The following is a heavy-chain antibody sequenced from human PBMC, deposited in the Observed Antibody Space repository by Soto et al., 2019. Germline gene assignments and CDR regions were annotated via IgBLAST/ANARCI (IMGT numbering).Heavy chain of an antibody. V-gene: IGHV1-18*01. CDR3: ASSTPHYYDSSGYS. D-gene: IGHD3-22*01. CDR2: ISAYNGNT. Sequence: RASVKVSCKASGYTFTSYGISWVRQAPGQGLEWMGWISAYNGNTNYAQKLQGRVTMTTDTSTSTAYMELRSLRSDDTAVYYCASSTPHYYDSSGYSWGQGTLVTVSS. J-gene: IGHJ5*02. CDR1: GYTFTSYG.